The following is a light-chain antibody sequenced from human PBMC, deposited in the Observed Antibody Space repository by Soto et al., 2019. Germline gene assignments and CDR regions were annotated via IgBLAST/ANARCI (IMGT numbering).Light chain of an antibody. CDR3: SSYTSSSTFYV. V-gene: IGLV2-14*01. J-gene: IGLJ1*01. CDR2: DVS. Sequence: QSVLTQPASVSGSPGQSITISCTGTSSDVGGYNCVSWYQQHPGKAPKLMIYDVSNRPSGVSNRFSGSKSGNTASLTISGLQAEDEADYYCSSYTSSSTFYVFGTGTKLTVL. CDR1: SSDVGGYNC.